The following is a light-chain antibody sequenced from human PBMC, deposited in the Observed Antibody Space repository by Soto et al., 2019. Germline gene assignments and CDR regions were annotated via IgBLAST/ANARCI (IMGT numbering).Light chain of an antibody. CDR2: AAS. V-gene: IGKV1-39*01. CDR1: QSISSY. Sequence: DIQVTQSPSSLSVSVGDRVTITCRASQSISSYLNWYQQKPGKAPKLLVYAASSLQSGVPSRFSGSGSGTDFTLTISSLQPEDFATYYCQQSYSNPYTFGQGTKLEIK. CDR3: QQSYSNPYT. J-gene: IGKJ2*01.